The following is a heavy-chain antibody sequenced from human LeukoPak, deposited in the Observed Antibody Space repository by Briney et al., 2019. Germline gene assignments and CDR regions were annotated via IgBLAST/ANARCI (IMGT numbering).Heavy chain of an antibody. V-gene: IGHV4-34*01. CDR2: INHSGSK. CDR1: GGSFSGYY. D-gene: IGHD3-22*01. Sequence: PSETLSLTCAVYGGSFSGYYWRWLRQPPGEGREWVGEINHSGSKNYNPSLKSRVTISVDTSKNQFSLKLSSVTAADTAVYYCARGDYYDSSGYYGFDPWGQGTLVTVSS. CDR3: ARGDYYDSSGYYGFDP. J-gene: IGHJ5*02.